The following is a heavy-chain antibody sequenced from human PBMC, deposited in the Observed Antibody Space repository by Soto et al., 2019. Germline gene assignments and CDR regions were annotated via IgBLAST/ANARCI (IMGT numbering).Heavy chain of an antibody. Sequence: SVKVSCKASGDVFRSYGINWVRQAPGQGXEWMGGIIPISGTTNYAQKFQGRVAITADESTDTVYMELSRLRSEDTAVYFCARVRCFNGLCHTADYGMDVWGQGSTVTVSS. CDR2: IIPISGTT. CDR3: ARVRCFNGLCHTADYGMDV. J-gene: IGHJ6*02. V-gene: IGHV1-69*13. D-gene: IGHD2-8*01. CDR1: GDVFRSYG.